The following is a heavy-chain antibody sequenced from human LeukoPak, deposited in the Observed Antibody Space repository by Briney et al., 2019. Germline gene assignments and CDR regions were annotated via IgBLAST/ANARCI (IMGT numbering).Heavy chain of an antibody. V-gene: IGHV1-2*02. CDR1: GYTFIGYY. CDR2: INHNSGGT. D-gene: IGHD1/OR15-1a*01. CDR3: ARSLYNWHTPDYYYYMDV. Sequence: SVTVSCKDSGYTFIGYYMHWVRQAPAQGLDWMGWINHNSGGTNYAQKFQGRVTMTRDTSSRHPYMELRSLRSEHTIVDYCARSLYNWHTPDYYYYMDVWGKGTTVTVS. J-gene: IGHJ6*03.